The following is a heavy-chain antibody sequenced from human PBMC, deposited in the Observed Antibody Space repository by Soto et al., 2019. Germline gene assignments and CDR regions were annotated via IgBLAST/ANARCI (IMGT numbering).Heavy chain of an antibody. CDR2: IYPGDSNT. CDR3: ARQGYCSSTACYTVDY. CDR1: GYSFTNYL. V-gene: IGHV5-51*01. Sequence: GESLKISYKGSGYSFTNYLSGCVRQVPGKGLEWMGIIYPGDSNTRYSPSFQGQVTISADKSISTAYLQWSSLKASDTAMYYCARQGYCSSTACYTVDYWGQGTLVTVSS. J-gene: IGHJ4*02. D-gene: IGHD2-2*02.